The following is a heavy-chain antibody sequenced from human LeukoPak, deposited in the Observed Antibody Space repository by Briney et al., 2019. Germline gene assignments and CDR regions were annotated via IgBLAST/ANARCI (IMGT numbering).Heavy chain of an antibody. CDR1: GGSISSGDYY. D-gene: IGHD2-2*01. CDR2: INHSGST. V-gene: IGHV4-30-4*01. CDR3: ARLPQGIVVVPAAIDAFDI. Sequence: SQTLSLTCTVSGGSISSGDYYWSWIRQPPGKGLEWIGEINHSGSTNYNPSLKSRVTISVDTSKNQFSLKLSSVTAADTAVYYCARLPQGIVVVPAAIDAFDIWGQGTMVTVSS. J-gene: IGHJ3*02.